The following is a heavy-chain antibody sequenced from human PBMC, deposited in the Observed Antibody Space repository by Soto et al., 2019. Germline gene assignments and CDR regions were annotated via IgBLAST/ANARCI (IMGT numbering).Heavy chain of an antibody. CDR1: GGSISSFGYY. V-gene: IGHV4-39*01. J-gene: IGHJ4*02. CDR2: IDYSGTT. D-gene: IGHD3-16*01. CDR3: VRYTKSSRLANDH. Sequence: SETLSLTCTVXGGSISSFGYYWGWIRQSPGKGLEWIGSIDYSGTTYHNLSLKSRVTISVDLSKNQVSLQLTSVTATDTSVYFCVRYTKSSRLANDHWGLGPLVTVSS.